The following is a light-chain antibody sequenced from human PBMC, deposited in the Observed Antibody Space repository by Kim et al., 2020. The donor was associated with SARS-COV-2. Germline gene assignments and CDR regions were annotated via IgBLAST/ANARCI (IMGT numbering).Light chain of an antibody. J-gene: IGLJ3*02. CDR3: QSYDSSNRV. V-gene: IGLV6-57*01. CDR2: EDN. Sequence: GKRETIDGTRNRGSSASKYVKGYQQRTGSSPTTVIYEDNQRPSGVPDRFSGSIDSSSNSASLTISGLKTEDEADYYCQSYDSSNRVFGGGTKLTVL. CDR1: RGSSASKY.